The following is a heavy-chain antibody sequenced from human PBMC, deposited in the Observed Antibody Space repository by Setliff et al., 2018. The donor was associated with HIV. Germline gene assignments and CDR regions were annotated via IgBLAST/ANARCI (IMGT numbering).Heavy chain of an antibody. V-gene: IGHV1-69*13. D-gene: IGHD3-10*01. Sequence: SVKVSCKASGGPFTSAFNWVRQVPGQGLEWMGGLIPIFGTANYAQNFGGRVTITADQSTTTSYLQLNSLRCEDTAIYYCASDSPAARFEELEDHYYYFMDVWGKGTTVTVSS. J-gene: IGHJ6*03. CDR3: ASDSPAARFEELEDHYYYFMDV. CDR1: GGPFTSA. CDR2: LIPIFGTA.